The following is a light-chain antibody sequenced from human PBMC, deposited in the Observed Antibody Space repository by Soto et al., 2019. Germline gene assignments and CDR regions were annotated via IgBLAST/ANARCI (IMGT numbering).Light chain of an antibody. CDR2: DVS. CDR1: QSVTNY. Sequence: EIVMTQSPATLSLSPGQRATLTCRASQSVTNYIAWYQQKPGQAPRLLVYDVSNRATGIPARFSGGGSGTDFTLTISNLEPEDFAVYYCQQRSDWPWTFGQGTKVDIK. V-gene: IGKV3-11*01. J-gene: IGKJ1*01. CDR3: QQRSDWPWT.